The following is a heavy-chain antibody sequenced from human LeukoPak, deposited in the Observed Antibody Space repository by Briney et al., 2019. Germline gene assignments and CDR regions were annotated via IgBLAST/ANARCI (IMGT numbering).Heavy chain of an antibody. Sequence: PSETLSLTCAVSGYSISSGYYWGWIRQPPGKGLEWIGSIYHSGSTYYNPSLKSRVTISVDTSKNQFSLKLSSVTAADTAVYYCARDSSSAYYQSGDAFDIWGQGTMVTVSS. CDR2: IYHSGST. CDR3: ARDSSSAYYQSGDAFDI. J-gene: IGHJ3*02. V-gene: IGHV4-38-2*02. D-gene: IGHD3-22*01. CDR1: GYSISSGYY.